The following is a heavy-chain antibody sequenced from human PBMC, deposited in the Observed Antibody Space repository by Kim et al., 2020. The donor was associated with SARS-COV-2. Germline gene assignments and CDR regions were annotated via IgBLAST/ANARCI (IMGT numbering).Heavy chain of an antibody. CDR1: GFTFSSYS. Sequence: GGSLRLSCAASGFTFSSYSMNWVRQAPGKGLEWVSSISSSSSYIYYADSVKGRFTISRDNAKNSLYLQMNSLRAEDTAVYYCARDLVGGVQLWYDAFDIWGQGTMVTVSS. V-gene: IGHV3-21*01. CDR2: ISSSSSYI. J-gene: IGHJ3*02. D-gene: IGHD5-18*01. CDR3: ARDLVGGVQLWYDAFDI.